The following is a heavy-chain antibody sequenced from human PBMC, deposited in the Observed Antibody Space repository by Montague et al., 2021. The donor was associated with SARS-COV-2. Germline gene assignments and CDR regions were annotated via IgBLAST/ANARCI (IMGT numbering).Heavy chain of an antibody. CDR2: INHSGST. CDR3: ARFLRRVVPAATGHWEQTYYYYIDP. CDR1: GGSFSDYY. D-gene: IGHD2-2*01. V-gene: IGHV4-34*01. Sequence: SETLSLTCAVYGGSFSDYYWSWIRQPPGKGLEWIGEINHSGSTNYNPSLKSRVTISVDTSKNQFSLKLSSVTAADTAVYYCARFLRRVVPAATGHWEQTYYYYIDPWGKGTTVTVSS. J-gene: IGHJ6*03.